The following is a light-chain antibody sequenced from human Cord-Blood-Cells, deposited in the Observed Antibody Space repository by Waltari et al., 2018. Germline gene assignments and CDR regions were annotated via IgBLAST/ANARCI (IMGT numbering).Light chain of an antibody. J-gene: IGKJ3*01. CDR1: QSVSSC. V-gene: IGKV3-11*01. Sequence: EIVLTQSPATLSLSPGERATLSCRARQSVSSCLAWYQRKPGQAPRPLIDDASNRATGIPARFSGSASGTDFTLTISSLEPEDFAVYYCQQRSNWPPFTFGPGTKVDIK. CDR2: DAS. CDR3: QQRSNWPPFT.